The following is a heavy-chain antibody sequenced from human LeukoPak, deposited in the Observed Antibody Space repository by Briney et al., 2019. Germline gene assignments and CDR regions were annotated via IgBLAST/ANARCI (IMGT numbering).Heavy chain of an antibody. J-gene: IGHJ4*02. V-gene: IGHV1-24*01. Sequence: ASVKVSCKVSGTYILSELSMHWVRQAPGKGLEWMGGFDPEDGETIYAQKFKGRVTMTEDTSTDTAYMDLSSLRSEDTAVYYCATLLGETHFFDYWGQGTLVTVSS. CDR1: GTYILSELS. D-gene: IGHD1-26*01. CDR2: FDPEDGET. CDR3: ATLLGETHFFDY.